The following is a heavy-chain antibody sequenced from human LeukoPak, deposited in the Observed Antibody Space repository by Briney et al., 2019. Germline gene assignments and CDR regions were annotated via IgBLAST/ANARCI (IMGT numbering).Heavy chain of an antibody. V-gene: IGHV1-2*06. CDR3: AKDGLGGAFDI. CDR1: GYTFTGYY. D-gene: IGHD2-15*01. Sequence: ASVKVSCKASGYTFTGYYIHWVRQAPGQGLEWMGQINPDNGGTKYAQKFQGRVTMTRDTSISSAYMELSRLRSDDTAVYHCAKDGLGGAFDIWGQGTVVTVSS. J-gene: IGHJ3*02. CDR2: INPDNGGT.